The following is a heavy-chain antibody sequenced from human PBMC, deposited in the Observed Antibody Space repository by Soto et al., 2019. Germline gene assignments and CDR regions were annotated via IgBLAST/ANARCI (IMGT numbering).Heavy chain of an antibody. Sequence: EGQLVESGGGLVKPGGSLRLSCAASGFTFNNYNMVWVRQAPGKGLEWVSSISSSSTYIYYADSVKGRFTISRDDAKNSLSLQMNSLTPEDTAFYYCAREGGGPFYDYWGQGTLVTVSS. J-gene: IGHJ4*02. CDR3: AREGGGPFYDY. D-gene: IGHD3-16*01. CDR2: ISSSSTYI. V-gene: IGHV3-21*06. CDR1: GFTFNNYN.